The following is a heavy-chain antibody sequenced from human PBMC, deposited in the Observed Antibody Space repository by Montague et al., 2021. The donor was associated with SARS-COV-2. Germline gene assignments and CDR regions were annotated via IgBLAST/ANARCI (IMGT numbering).Heavy chain of an antibody. CDR1: GDSVSSNNAA. Sequence: CAISGDSVSSNNAAWNWLRQSPSRGLEWLGRTCYRSEWYFDYAISLRGRITINPDTSKNQFSLQLDSVTLDDTAVYYCARYSYSGTYFGLNDAFDIWGQGTLVTVSS. V-gene: IGHV6-1*01. J-gene: IGHJ3*02. CDR3: ARYSYSGTYFGLNDAFDI. CDR2: TCYRSEWYF. D-gene: IGHD1-26*01.